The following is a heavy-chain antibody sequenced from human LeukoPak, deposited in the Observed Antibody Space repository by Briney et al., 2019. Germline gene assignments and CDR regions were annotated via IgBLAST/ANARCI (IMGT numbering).Heavy chain of an antibody. CDR2: IYHSGST. V-gene: IGHV4-59*01. D-gene: IGHD1-26*01. CDR3: ARAMGEIRYFDY. CDR1: GGSISTYY. Sequence: SETLSLTCTVSGGSISTYYWSWIRQPPGKGLEWIGYIYHSGSTKYNPSLKSRVTMSVDTSKNQFSLKLSSVTAADTAVYYCARAMGEIRYFDYWGQGTLVTVSS. J-gene: IGHJ4*02.